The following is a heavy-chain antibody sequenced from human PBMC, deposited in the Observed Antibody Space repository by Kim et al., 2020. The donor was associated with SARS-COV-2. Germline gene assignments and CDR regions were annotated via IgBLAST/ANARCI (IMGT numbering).Heavy chain of an antibody. V-gene: IGHV3-7*03. Sequence: GGSLRLSCAASGFTFSSYWMSWVRQAPGKGLEWVANIKQDGSEKYYVDSVKGRFTISRDNAKNSLYLQMNSLRAEDTAVYYCARGRRIAAAGGVYYFDYWGQGTLVTVSS. CDR1: GFTFSSYW. J-gene: IGHJ4*02. CDR3: ARGRRIAAAGGVYYFDY. CDR2: IKQDGSEK. D-gene: IGHD6-13*01.